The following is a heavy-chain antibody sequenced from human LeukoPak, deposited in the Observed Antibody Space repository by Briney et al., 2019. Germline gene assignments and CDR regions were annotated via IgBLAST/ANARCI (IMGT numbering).Heavy chain of an antibody. CDR3: AKVPRYGDYGY. CDR1: GFPFSSYA. V-gene: IGHV3-23*01. D-gene: IGHD4-17*01. CDR2: ISGSGGST. J-gene: IGHJ4*02. Sequence: TGGSLRLSCAASGFPFSSYAMSWVRQAPGKGLEWVSVISGSGGSTYYADSVKGRFIISRDNSKNTLYLQMNSLRAEDTAVYYCAKVPRYGDYGYWGQGTLVTVSS.